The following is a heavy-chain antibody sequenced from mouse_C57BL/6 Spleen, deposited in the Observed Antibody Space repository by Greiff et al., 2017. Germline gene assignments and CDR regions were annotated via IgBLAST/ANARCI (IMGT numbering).Heavy chain of an antibody. CDR3: ARSGFITTSNAY. Sequence: VQLQQSGAELVKPGASVKISCKASGYAFSSYWMNWVKQRPGKGLEWIGQIYPGDGDTNYNGKFKGKATLTADKSSSTAYMQLSSLTSEDSAVYFCARSGFITTSNAYWGQGTLVTVSA. V-gene: IGHV1-80*01. CDR2: IYPGDGDT. J-gene: IGHJ3*01. D-gene: IGHD1-1*01. CDR1: GYAFSSYW.